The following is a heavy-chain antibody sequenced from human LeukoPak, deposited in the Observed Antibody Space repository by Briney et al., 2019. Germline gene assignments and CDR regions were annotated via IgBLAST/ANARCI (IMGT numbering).Heavy chain of an antibody. Sequence: PGGSLRLSCAASGFTFSSYAMSWVRQAPGKGLEWVPAISGSGGSTYYADSVKGRFTISRDNSKNTLYLQMNSLRAEDTAVYYCAKDLDYDILTGYFDYWGQGTLVTVSS. CDR3: AKDLDYDILTGYFDY. D-gene: IGHD3-9*01. CDR2: ISGSGGST. V-gene: IGHV3-23*01. CDR1: GFTFSSYA. J-gene: IGHJ4*02.